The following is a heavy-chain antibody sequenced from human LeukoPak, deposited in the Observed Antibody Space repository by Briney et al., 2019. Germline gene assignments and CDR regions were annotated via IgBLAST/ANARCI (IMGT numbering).Heavy chain of an antibody. J-gene: IGHJ5*02. CDR2: ICYSGTT. V-gene: IGHV4-39*01. Sequence: PSDTLSLTCSLSGGSIGSSSYCWGWIRQPPGKGLEWIGTICYSGTTFYNPSLKSRVTLSVDTSKNQFSLKLSSVTAADTAVYYCARTENYIPEDCFDPGGQGTLVTVSA. D-gene: IGHD5-24*01. CDR1: GGSIGSSSYC. CDR3: ARTENYIPEDCFDP.